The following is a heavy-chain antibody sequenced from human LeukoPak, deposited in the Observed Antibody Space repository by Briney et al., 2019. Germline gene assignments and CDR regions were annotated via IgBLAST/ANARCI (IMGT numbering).Heavy chain of an antibody. D-gene: IGHD6-19*01. CDR3: ASFYSSRGY. Sequence: SETLSLTCAVYGGSFSGYYWSWIRQPPGKGLEWIGEINHSGSTNYNPSLKSRVTISVDTSRNQFSLKLSSVTAADTAVYYCASFYSSRGYWGQGTLVTASS. CDR2: INHSGST. CDR1: GGSFSGYY. V-gene: IGHV4-34*01. J-gene: IGHJ4*02.